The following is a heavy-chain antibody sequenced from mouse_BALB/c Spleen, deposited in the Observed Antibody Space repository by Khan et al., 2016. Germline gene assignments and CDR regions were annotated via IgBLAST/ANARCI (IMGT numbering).Heavy chain of an antibody. CDR3: ARNYGSSYGAMDD. V-gene: IGHV2-2*02. J-gene: IGHJ4*01. CDR2: IWSGGST. CDR1: GFSLTSYG. D-gene: IGHD1-1*01. Sequence: QIQLVQSGPGLVQPSQSLSITCTVSGFSLTSYGVHWVRQSPGKGLEWLGVIWSGGSTDYNAAFISRLSISKDNSKSQVFFKMNSLQANDTAIYYCARNYGSSYGAMDDWGQGTSVTVST.